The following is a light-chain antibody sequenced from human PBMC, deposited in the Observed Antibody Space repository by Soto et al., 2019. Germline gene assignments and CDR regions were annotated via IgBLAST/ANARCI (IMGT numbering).Light chain of an antibody. CDR1: SSDVGAYDY. CDR2: DVT. J-gene: IGLJ2*01. Sequence: SALTQPASVSGSPGQSITISCTGTSSDVGAYDYVSWYQQHPGKAPKLMIYDVTNRPSGVSNRFSGSKSGNTASLTISGLQAEDEADYYCSSYTISNSLVFGGGTKVTVL. CDR3: SSYTISNSLV. V-gene: IGLV2-14*01.